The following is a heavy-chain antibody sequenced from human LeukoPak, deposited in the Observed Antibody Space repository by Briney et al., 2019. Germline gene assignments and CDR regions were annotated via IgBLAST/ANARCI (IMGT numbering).Heavy chain of an antibody. J-gene: IGHJ4*02. CDR1: GFTFSSYS. CDR3: ARDVTMVRDKGFDY. D-gene: IGHD3-10*01. CDR2: ISSSSSYI. V-gene: IGHV3-21*01. Sequence: GSLRLSCAASGFTFSSYSMNWVRQAPGKGLEWVSSISSSSSYIYYADSVKGRFTISRDNAKNSLYLQMNSLRAEDTAVYYCARDVTMVRDKGFDYWGQGTLVTVSS.